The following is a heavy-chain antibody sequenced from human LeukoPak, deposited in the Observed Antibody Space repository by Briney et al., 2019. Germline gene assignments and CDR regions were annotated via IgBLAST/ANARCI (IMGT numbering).Heavy chain of an antibody. V-gene: IGHV4-59*01. D-gene: IGHD3-10*01. J-gene: IGHJ4*02. Sequence: PSETLSLTCSVSGDSISNYYWGWIRQPPGRGLEWIGYIYYSGITNYNPSPKSRVTISVDTSKNQFSLNLSSVTAADTAVYYCAREVPGYYGSGTYHIVGTYFDYWGQGTLVTVSS. CDR1: GDSISNYY. CDR2: IYYSGIT. CDR3: AREVPGYYGSGTYHIVGTYFDY.